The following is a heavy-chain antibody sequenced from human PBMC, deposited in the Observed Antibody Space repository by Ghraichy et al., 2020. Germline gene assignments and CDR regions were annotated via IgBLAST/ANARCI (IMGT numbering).Heavy chain of an antibody. CDR3: ARDQIAGSFFDP. CDR2: IHHQGTT. Sequence: SETLSLTCSVSGGSITSGRYYWTWIRHFPGRGLEWLVFIHHQGTTHYNPSLKSRTSISLDTSKNQFFLRLGSVTAADTAEYFCARDQIAGSFFDPWGQGILVTVSS. D-gene: IGHD2-21*01. V-gene: IGHV4-31*03. J-gene: IGHJ5*02. CDR1: GGSITSGRYY.